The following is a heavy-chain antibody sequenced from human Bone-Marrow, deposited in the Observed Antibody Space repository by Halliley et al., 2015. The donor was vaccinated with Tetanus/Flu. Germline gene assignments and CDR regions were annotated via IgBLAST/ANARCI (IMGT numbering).Heavy chain of an antibody. V-gene: IGHV4-30-4*01. CDR3: VRETYFDSSGYDC. CDR2: IYSSGST. D-gene: IGHD3-22*01. Sequence: WLRFIYSSGSTFHNPSLKSRVPLSLDPTKNQVSLELSSVSAADTAVYYCVRETYFDSSGYDCWGQGTLVPVSS. J-gene: IGHJ4*02.